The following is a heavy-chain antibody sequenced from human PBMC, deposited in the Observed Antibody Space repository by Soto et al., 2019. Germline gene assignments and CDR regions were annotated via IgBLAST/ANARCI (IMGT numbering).Heavy chain of an antibody. J-gene: IGHJ6*02. Sequence: SETLSLTCTVSGGSISSGGYYWSWIRQHPGKGLEWIGYIYYSGSTYYNPPLKSRVTISVDTSKNQFSLKLSSVTAADTAVYYCAKDPGQIIAADPYYYYYYGMDVWGQGTTVTVSS. CDR1: GGSISSGGYY. CDR3: AKDPGQIIAADPYYYYYYGMDV. D-gene: IGHD6-13*01. CDR2: IYYSGST. V-gene: IGHV4-31*03.